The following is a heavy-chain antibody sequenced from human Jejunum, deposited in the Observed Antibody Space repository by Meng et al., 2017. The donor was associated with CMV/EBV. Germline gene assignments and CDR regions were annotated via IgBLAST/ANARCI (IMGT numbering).Heavy chain of an antibody. CDR1: CFTFSRYE. CDR3: AREDSLDAFEI. V-gene: IGHV3-48*03. J-gene: IGHJ3*02. CDR2: ISSSGSTI. Sequence: ASCFTFSRYEMNWVRQAPGKGLEWVSWISSSGSTIYYADSVKGRFTISRDNAKNSVYLQMNSLRAEDTAVYYCAREDSLDAFEIWGQGTMVTVSS.